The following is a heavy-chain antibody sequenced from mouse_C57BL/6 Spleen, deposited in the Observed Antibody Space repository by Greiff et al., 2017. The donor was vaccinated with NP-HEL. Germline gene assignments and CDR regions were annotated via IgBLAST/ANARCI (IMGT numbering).Heavy chain of an antibody. D-gene: IGHD2-5*01. CDR1: GFNIKDYY. Sequence: VQLQQSGAELVRPGASVKLSCTASGFNIKDYYMHWVKQRPEQGLEWIGRIDPEDGDTEYAPKFQGKATMTADPSSNTAYLQLSSLTSEDTAVYYGTTAIYSNYDAMDYWGQGTSVTVSS. J-gene: IGHJ4*01. V-gene: IGHV14-1*01. CDR2: IDPEDGDT. CDR3: TTAIYSNYDAMDY.